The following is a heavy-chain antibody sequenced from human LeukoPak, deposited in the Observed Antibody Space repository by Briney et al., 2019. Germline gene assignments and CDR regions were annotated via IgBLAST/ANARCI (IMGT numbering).Heavy chain of an antibody. CDR3: ARAPLWSGYYLYYYYGMDV. CDR1: GGSISSGGYY. CDR2: IYYSGST. D-gene: IGHD3-3*01. Sequence: SQTLSLTCTVSGGSISSGGYYWSWIRQHPGKGLEWIGYIYYSGSTYYNPSLKSRVTISVDTSKNQFSLKLGSVTAADTAVYYCARAPLWSGYYLYYYYGMDVWGQGTTVTVSS. V-gene: IGHV4-31*03. J-gene: IGHJ6*02.